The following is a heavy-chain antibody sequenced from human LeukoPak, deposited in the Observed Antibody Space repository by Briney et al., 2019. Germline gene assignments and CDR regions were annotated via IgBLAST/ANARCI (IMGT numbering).Heavy chain of an antibody. J-gene: IGHJ4*02. CDR3: AKSSDYGDYVPVDY. D-gene: IGHD4-17*01. CDR1: IFVFSEYY. CDR2: ITNDGSRQ. V-gene: IGHV3-30*18. Sequence: GGSLRLSCETSIFVFSEYYMHWVRLAPGKGLEWLAVITNDGSRQYYADSVKGRFTVSRDNSKNTLYLEMNSLRAEETAVYYCAKSSDYGDYVPVDYWGQGPLVTVSS.